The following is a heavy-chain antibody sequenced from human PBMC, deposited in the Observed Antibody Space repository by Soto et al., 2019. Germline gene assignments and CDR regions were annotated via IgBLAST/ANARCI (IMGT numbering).Heavy chain of an antibody. J-gene: IGHJ4*02. CDR3: ARASPELSSRQLWLRLGLDY. D-gene: IGHD5-18*01. V-gene: IGHV4-34*01. CDR1: GGSFSGYY. Sequence: SETLSLTCAVYGGSFSGYYWSWIRQPPGKGLEWIGEINHSGSTNYNPSLKSRVTISVDTSKNQFSLKLSSVTAADTAVYYCARASPELSSRQLWLRLGLDYWGQGTLVTVSS. CDR2: INHSGST.